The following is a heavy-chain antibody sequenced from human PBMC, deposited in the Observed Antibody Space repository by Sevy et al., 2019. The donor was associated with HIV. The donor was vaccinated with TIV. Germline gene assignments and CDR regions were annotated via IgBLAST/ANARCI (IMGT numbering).Heavy chain of an antibody. V-gene: IGHV1-69*13. CDR2: IIPIFGTP. CDR3: AREGGVATTGDHDAFDI. Sequence: ASVKVSCKASGDTFSTYGLSWVRQAPGQGLEWMGGIIPIFGTPNYAQKFQGRVTITADESASTAYMELSSLRSEDTGLYYCAREGGVATTGDHDAFDIWGHGTLVTVSS. CDR1: GDTFSTYG. D-gene: IGHD7-27*01. J-gene: IGHJ3*02.